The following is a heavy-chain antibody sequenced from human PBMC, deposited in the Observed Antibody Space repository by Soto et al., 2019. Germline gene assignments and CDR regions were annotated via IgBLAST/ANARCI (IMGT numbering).Heavy chain of an antibody. CDR1: GGSISSGDYY. V-gene: IGHV4-30-4*01. J-gene: IGHJ4*02. Sequence: SETLSLTCTVSGGSISSGDYYWSWIRQPPGKGLEWIGYIYYSGSTYYNPSLKSRVTISVDTSKNQFSLKLSSVTAADTAVHYCATVRYRSRFDYWGQGTLVTVSS. CDR3: ATVRYRSRFDY. CDR2: IYYSGST. D-gene: IGHD1-20*01.